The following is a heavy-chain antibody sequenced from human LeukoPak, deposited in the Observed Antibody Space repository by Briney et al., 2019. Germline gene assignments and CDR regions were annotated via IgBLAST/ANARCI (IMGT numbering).Heavy chain of an antibody. CDR1: AFTFSTYA. CDR3: AREGSVVGTGYFDY. V-gene: IGHV3-23*01. D-gene: IGHD6-19*01. Sequence: GASLRLSCAASAFTFSTYAMSWVRQAPGKGLEWVSAISGSGDGTFYADSVRGRFTIFRDNSMNTLYLQMNSLRAEDTAVYYCAREGSVVGTGYFDYWGQGTLVTVSS. J-gene: IGHJ4*02. CDR2: ISGSGDGT.